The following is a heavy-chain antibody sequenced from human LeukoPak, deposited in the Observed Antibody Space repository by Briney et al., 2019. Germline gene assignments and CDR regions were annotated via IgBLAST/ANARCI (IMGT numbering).Heavy chain of an antibody. CDR3: AREGGFYRPLDY. V-gene: IGHV4-4*02. D-gene: IGHD3-3*01. CDR2: LHVEGRT. Sequence: SETLSLTCGVSGGSVTSTNWWTWVRPPPGKGLEWIGELHVEGRTYYNPSLKRGLTLSGDLTENHISLRLTSVTAADTAVYYCAREGGFYRPLDYSGQGTLVTVSS. CDR1: GGSVTSTNW. J-gene: IGHJ4*02.